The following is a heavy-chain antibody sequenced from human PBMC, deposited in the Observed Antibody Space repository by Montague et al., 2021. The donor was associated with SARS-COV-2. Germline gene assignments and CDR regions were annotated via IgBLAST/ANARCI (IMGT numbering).Heavy chain of an antibody. J-gene: IGHJ6*01. CDR1: GFTFRTYT. CDR2: ISHNGSYI. D-gene: IGHD2-15*01. CDR3: AGDRGNRASGMVVVVPATGKNCYGRDV. Sequence: SLRLSCAASGFTFRTYTMHWVRQAPGKGLEWVSSISHNGSYIYYADSVKGRFTISRDNAKNSLYLQMNSLRAEDTAVYYCAGDRGNRASGMVVVVPATGKNCYGRDVGGQGTPVTVSA. V-gene: IGHV3-21*01.